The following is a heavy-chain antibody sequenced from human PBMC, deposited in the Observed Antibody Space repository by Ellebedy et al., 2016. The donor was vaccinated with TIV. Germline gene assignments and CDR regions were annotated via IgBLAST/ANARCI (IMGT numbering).Heavy chain of an antibody. V-gene: IGHV4-4*07. Sequence: SETLSLTCTVSGGSISSYYWSWIRQPAGKGLEWIGRIYTSGSTNYNPSLKSRVTMSVDTSKNQFSLKLSSVTAADTAVYYCARGVDYYDSSGYYYRRLNWFDPWGQGTLVTVSS. CDR3: ARGVDYYDSSGYYYRRLNWFDP. CDR2: IYTSGST. CDR1: GGSISSYY. J-gene: IGHJ5*02. D-gene: IGHD3-22*01.